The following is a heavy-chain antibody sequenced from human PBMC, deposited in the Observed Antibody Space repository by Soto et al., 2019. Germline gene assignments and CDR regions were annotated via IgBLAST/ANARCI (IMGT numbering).Heavy chain of an antibody. D-gene: IGHD3-22*01. CDR3: ARWSYYYDSSGYYFDY. CDR1: GGTFSSYA. CDR2: IIPIFGTA. J-gene: IGHJ4*02. Sequence: ASVKVSCKASGGTFSSYAISWVRQAPGQGLEWMGGIIPIFGTANYAQKFQGRVTITADESTSTAYMELSSLRSEDTAVYYCARWSYYYDSSGYYFDYWGQGTLVTVSS. V-gene: IGHV1-69*13.